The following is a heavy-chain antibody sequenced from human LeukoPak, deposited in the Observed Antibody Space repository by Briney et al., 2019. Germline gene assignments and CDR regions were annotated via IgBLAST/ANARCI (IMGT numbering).Heavy chain of an antibody. V-gene: IGHV3-74*01. CDR3: ARHFGTYYYDSSAPRGWFDP. CDR2: INPNGRTT. CDR1: GFTFSGYW. Sequence: GESLRLSCAASGFTFSGYWIHWVRQAPGKGLEWVSRINPNGRTTTYADSVKGRFTISRDNAKNTVYLQMNSLRAEDTAVYYCARHFGTYYYDSSAPRGWFDPWGQGTLVTVSS. D-gene: IGHD3-22*01. J-gene: IGHJ5*02.